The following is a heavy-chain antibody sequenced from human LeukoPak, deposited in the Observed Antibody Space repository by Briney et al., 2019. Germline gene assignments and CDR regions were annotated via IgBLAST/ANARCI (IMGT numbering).Heavy chain of an antibody. D-gene: IGHD3/OR15-3a*01. CDR1: GITLNNYG. CDR2: ISDSGGST. V-gene: IGHV3-23*01. J-gene: IGHJ4*02. Sequence: GGSLRLSCAVSGITLNNYGMTWVRQAPGKGLEWVAGISDSGGSTKYADSVKGRFTISRDNPKNTLYLQMNSLRAEDAALYFCAKRGVVIRVILVGFHKEAYYFESWGQGALVIVSS. CDR3: AKRGVVIRVILVGFHKEAYYFES.